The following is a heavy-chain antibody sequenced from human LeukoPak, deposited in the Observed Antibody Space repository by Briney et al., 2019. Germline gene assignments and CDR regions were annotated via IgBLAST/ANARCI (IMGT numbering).Heavy chain of an antibody. V-gene: IGHV3-74*01. Sequence: GGSLRLSCAASGFTFRSHWMHWVRQAPGKGLVWVSRINSDGSSTTYADSVKGRFTISRDNAKKSLYLQMNSLRAEDTAVYYCARPLSGTTDFDYWGQGTLVTVSS. CDR3: ARPLSGTTDFDY. CDR1: GFTFRSHW. J-gene: IGHJ4*02. CDR2: INSDGSST. D-gene: IGHD1-20*01.